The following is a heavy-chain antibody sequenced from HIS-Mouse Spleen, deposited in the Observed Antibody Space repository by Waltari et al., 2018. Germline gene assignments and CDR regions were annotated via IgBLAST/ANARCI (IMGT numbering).Heavy chain of an antibody. Sequence: EVQLVESGGGLVKPGGSLRLPCAASGFTFSSYRMHWVRQALGKGLEWVSSISSSSSYIYYADSVKGRFTISRDNAKNSLYLQMNSLRAEDTAVYYCARDPPGWWLRFPFDYWGQGTLVTVSS. CDR3: ARDPPGWWLRFPFDY. D-gene: IGHD5-12*01. CDR1: GFTFSSYR. V-gene: IGHV3-21*01. J-gene: IGHJ4*02. CDR2: ISSSSSYI.